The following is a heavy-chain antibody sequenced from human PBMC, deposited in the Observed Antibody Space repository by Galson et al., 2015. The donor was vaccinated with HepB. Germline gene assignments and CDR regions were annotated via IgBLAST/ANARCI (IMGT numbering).Heavy chain of an antibody. D-gene: IGHD3-10*01. J-gene: IGHJ4*02. CDR1: GLTFASYA. CDR2: ISGSGGTT. V-gene: IGHV3-23*01. Sequence: SLRLSCAASGLTFASYAMSWVRQAPGKGLDWVSTISGSGGTTYYADSVKGRFIISRDNSKNTLFLEMNNVRAEDTAVYYCANLPGTYGTYSFDHWGRGTLVTVSS. CDR3: ANLPGTYGTYSFDH.